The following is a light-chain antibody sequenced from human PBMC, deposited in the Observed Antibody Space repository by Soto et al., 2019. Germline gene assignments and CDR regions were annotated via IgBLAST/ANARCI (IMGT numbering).Light chain of an antibody. CDR3: QAWDSSVV. J-gene: IGLJ2*01. Sequence: QPVLTQSPPASASLGASVKLTCILSSGHSNYAIAWHQQRPEQGPRYLMILKSDGSHIRGDGIPDRFSGSSSGAERYLTISSLQSEDEADYYCQAWDSSVVFGGGTKLTVL. CDR2: LKSDGSH. CDR1: SGHSNYA. V-gene: IGLV4-69*01.